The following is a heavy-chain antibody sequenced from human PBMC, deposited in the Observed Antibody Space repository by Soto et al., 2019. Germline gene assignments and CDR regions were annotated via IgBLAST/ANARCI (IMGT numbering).Heavy chain of an antibody. J-gene: IGHJ6*02. Sequence: QVQLVQSGAEVKKPGSSVKVSCKASGGTFSSYAISWVRQAPGQGLEWMGGIIPIFGTANYAQKFQGRVTITADESTSTAYMELSSLRSEDTAVYYCARVYCSSTSCYDPGMDVWGQGTTVTVSS. D-gene: IGHD2-2*01. CDR1: GGTFSSYA. V-gene: IGHV1-69*01. CDR2: IIPIFGTA. CDR3: ARVYCSSTSCYDPGMDV.